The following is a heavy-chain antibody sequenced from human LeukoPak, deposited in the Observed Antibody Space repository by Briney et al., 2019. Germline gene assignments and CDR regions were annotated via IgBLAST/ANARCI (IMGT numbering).Heavy chain of an antibody. D-gene: IGHD2-8*01. V-gene: IGHV3-30-3*01. CDR3: AREKYCTPTDCLHGRFYFNS. CDR2: ISYDGSNK. CDR1: GFTFSSYA. Sequence: GRSLRLSCAASGFTFSSYAMHWVRQAPGKGLEWVAVISYDGSNKYYADSVKGRFTISRDNSKNTLYLQMNTLRAEDTAVYYCAREKYCTPTDCLHGRFYFNSWGQGTPVTVSS. J-gene: IGHJ4*02.